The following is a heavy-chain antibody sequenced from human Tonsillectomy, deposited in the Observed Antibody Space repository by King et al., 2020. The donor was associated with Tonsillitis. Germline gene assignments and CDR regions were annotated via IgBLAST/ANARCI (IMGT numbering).Heavy chain of an antibody. CDR3: ATFYSHTCYPVGY. Sequence: VQLVESGGGLVQPGGSLRLSCTASGFTFSTYTMTWVRQAPGKGLEFIAYITSSSDTKYYADSVRGRFTTSRDNAKNSLSLQMNSLRAEDTAVYYCATFYSHTCYPVGYWGQGPLVTVSS. V-gene: IGHV3-48*01. CDR1: GFTFSTYT. CDR2: ITSSSDTK. D-gene: IGHD3-9*01. J-gene: IGHJ4*02.